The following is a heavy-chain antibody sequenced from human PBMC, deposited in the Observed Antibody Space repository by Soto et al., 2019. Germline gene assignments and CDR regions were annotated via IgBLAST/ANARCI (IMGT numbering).Heavy chain of an antibody. V-gene: IGHV3-7*03. CDR2: IKQDGSEK. CDR3: ERYNAMDV. CDR1: GFTIGSYW. J-gene: IGHJ6*02. Sequence: GSLILSCAGSGFTIGSYWMIWVRQVPGKGLEWVANIKQDGSEKNYVNSVKGRFTISRDNAKNSLYLQMNSLRGEDTAIYYCERYNAMDVWGQGTTVTVSS.